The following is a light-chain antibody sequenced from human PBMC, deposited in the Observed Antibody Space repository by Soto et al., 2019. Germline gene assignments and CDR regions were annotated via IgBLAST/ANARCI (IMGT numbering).Light chain of an antibody. J-gene: IGKJ1*01. Sequence: AIRMIQSPSSLSASTGDRVTITCRASQGISSYLAWYQQKPGKAPKLLIYAAYNLQSGVPSRFSGSGSGTDFTLTISCLQSEDFATYYCQQYYSYPRTFGQGTKVEIK. CDR3: QQYYSYPRT. CDR1: QGISSY. CDR2: AAY. V-gene: IGKV1-8*01.